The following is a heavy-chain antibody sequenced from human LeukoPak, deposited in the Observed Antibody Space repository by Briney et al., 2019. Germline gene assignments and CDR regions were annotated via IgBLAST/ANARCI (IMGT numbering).Heavy chain of an antibody. V-gene: IGHV3-64*01. CDR2: ISSNGGST. J-gene: IGHJ3*02. CDR3: AKSYDFWSGYPSDAFDI. Sequence: GGSLRLSCAASGFTFSSYAMHWVRQAPGKGLEYVSAISSNGGSTYYANSVKGRFTISRDNSKNTLYLQMNSLRAEDTAVYYCAKSYDFWSGYPSDAFDIWGQGTMVTVSS. CDR1: GFTFSSYA. D-gene: IGHD3-3*01.